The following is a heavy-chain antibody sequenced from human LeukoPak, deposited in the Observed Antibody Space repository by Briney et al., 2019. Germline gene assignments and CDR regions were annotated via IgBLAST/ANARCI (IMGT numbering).Heavy chain of an antibody. CDR2: IYYSGST. CDR1: GFTFSSYA. J-gene: IGHJ6*02. CDR3: AGDPRYYDILTGCLEWYGMDV. Sequence: SLRLSCAASGFTFSSYAMSWIRQHPGKGLEWIGYIYYSGSTYYNPSLKSRVTISVDTSKNQFSLKLSSVTAADTAVYYCAGDPRYYDILTGCLEWYGMDVWGQGTTVTVSS. D-gene: IGHD3-9*01. V-gene: IGHV4-31*02.